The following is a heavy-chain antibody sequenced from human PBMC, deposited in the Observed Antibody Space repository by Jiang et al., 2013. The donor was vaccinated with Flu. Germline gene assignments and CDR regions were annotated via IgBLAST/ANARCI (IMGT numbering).Heavy chain of an antibody. CDR3: ARVRERGL. J-gene: IGHJ4*02. Sequence: QLLESGGGLVQPGGSLRLSCAASGFTFSSYSMNWVRQAPGKGLEWVSYISSSSSTIYYADSVKGRFTISRDNAKNSLYLQMNSLRAEDTAVYYCARVRERGLWGQGTLVTVSS. V-gene: IGHV3-48*01. D-gene: IGHD1-26*01. CDR1: GFTFSSYS. CDR2: ISSSSSTI.